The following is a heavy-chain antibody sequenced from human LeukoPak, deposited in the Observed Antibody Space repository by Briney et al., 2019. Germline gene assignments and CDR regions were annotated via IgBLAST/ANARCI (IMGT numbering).Heavy chain of an antibody. CDR3: ARDSHSLLRFLEWSTSAFDY. D-gene: IGHD3-3*01. J-gene: IGHJ4*02. CDR1: GFTVSSNY. CDR2: ISYDGSNK. V-gene: IGHV3-30-3*01. Sequence: PGGSLRLSCAASGFTVSSNYMSWVRQAPGKGLEWVAVISYDGSNKYYADSVKGRFTISRDNSKNTLYLQMNSLRAEDTAVYYCARDSHSLLRFLEWSTSAFDYWGQGTLVTVSS.